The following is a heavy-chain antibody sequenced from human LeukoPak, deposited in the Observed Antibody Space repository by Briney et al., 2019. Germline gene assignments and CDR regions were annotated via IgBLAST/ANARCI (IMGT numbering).Heavy chain of an antibody. CDR2: IYTSGST. CDR1: GGSISSYY. Sequence: SETLSLTCTVSGGSISSYYWSWIRQPAGKGLEWIGRIYTSGSTNYNPSLKSRVTMSVDTSKNQFSLKLSSVTAADTAVYYCARKGLFTMVRGFIPHNYYREVGEKGPRVPVP. CDR3: ARKGLFTMVRGFIPHNYYREV. D-gene: IGHD3-10*01. V-gene: IGHV4-4*07. J-gene: IGHJ6*03.